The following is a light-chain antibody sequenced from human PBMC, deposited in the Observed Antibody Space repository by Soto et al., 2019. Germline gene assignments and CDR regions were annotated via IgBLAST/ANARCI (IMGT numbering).Light chain of an antibody. CDR3: QVWDSDNDLFYV. Sequence: SYELTQPPSVSVAPGQTARITCGGDNIGIKSVHWYQHRPGQAPVLVVYDDSDRPSGIPERFSGSNSGNTATLTISRVEAGDEADYFCQVWDSDNDLFYVFGTGTKVTVL. CDR2: DDS. CDR1: NIGIKS. J-gene: IGLJ1*01. V-gene: IGLV3-21*02.